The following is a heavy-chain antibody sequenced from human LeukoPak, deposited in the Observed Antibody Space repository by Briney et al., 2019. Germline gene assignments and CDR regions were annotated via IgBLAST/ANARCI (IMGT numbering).Heavy chain of an antibody. V-gene: IGHV3-48*01. D-gene: IGHD3-22*01. CDR2: ISKSGSTI. CDR3: ARRDCDSIKCRGSNWFDP. Sequence: GRPLRLSCAASGFTFSGYSMNWVRQAPGKGLEWVSYISKSGSTIYYADSVKGRFTISRDNAKNSLYLQMNSLRAEDTAVYYCARRDCDSIKCRGSNWFDPWGQGTLVSVSS. CDR1: GFTFSGYS. J-gene: IGHJ5*02.